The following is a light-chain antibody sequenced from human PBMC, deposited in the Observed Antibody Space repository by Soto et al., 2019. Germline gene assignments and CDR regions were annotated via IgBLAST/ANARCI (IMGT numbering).Light chain of an antibody. CDR3: SSYTSSSTYV. CDR2: DVS. V-gene: IGLV2-14*03. J-gene: IGLJ1*01. CDR1: ISDVGGYNY. Sequence: QSVLTQPASVSGSPGQSITISCTGTISDVGGYNYVSWYQQHPGKAPNLMIFDVSNRPSGVSNRFSGSKSGYTASLTISGLHAEDEADYYCSSYTSSSTYVFGTGTKVTVL.